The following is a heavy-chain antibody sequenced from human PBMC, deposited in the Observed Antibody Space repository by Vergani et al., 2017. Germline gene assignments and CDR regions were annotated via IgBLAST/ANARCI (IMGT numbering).Heavy chain of an antibody. CDR3: ARHGGSGNVYHLFDS. J-gene: IGHJ4*02. V-gene: IGHV4-38-2*02. CDR1: NYSIIRGYF. CDR2: FHHTGMT. D-gene: IGHD3-10*01. Sequence: QVQLQESGPGLVKPSETLSLTCTVSNYSIIRGYFWGWIRRPPGKGLEWIASFHHTGMTYHNPSLKSRVTISVDTSKNLISLKLNAVTAADTALYYCARHGGSGNVYHLFDSWGQGTLVTVSS.